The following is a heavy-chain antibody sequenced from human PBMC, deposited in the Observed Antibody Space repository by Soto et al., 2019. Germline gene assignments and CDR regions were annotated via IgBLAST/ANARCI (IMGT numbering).Heavy chain of an antibody. CDR2: IYYSGST. V-gene: IGHV4-31*03. J-gene: IGHJ1*01. Sequence: SETLSLTCTVSGGSISSGGYYWSWIRQRPGKGLEWIGYIYYSGSTYYNPSLKSRVTISVDTSKNQFSLKLSSVTAADTAVYYCASDQSRDAVYFQHWGQGTLVTVSS. CDR1: GGSISSGGYY. CDR3: ASDQSRDAVYFQH.